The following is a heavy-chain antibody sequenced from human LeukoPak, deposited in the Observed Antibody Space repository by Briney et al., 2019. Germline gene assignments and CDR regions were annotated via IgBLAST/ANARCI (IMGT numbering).Heavy chain of an antibody. CDR1: GFTFSSYG. V-gene: IGHV3-30*02. Sequence: GGSLRLSCAASGFTFSSYGMHWVRQAPGKGLEWVAFIRYDGSNKYYADSVKGRFTISRGNSKNTLYLQMNSLRAEDTAVYYCAKDLQPVVAGNYWGQGTLVTVSS. D-gene: IGHD1-14*01. CDR2: IRYDGSNK. CDR3: AKDLQPVVAGNY. J-gene: IGHJ4*02.